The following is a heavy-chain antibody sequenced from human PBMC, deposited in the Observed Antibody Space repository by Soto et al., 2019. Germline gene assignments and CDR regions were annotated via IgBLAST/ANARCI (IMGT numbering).Heavy chain of an antibody. CDR1: GGSFSGYY. Sequence: QVQLQQWGAGLLKPSETLSLTCAVYGGSFSGYYWSWIRQSPGTGLEWIGEINHSGSTNYNPSLKSRIPISVDTAKNQFSLKLGSVTAADTAVYYCARSGDSSGYYNWFDPWGQGTLVTVSS. D-gene: IGHD3-22*01. CDR3: ARSGDSSGYYNWFDP. J-gene: IGHJ5*02. V-gene: IGHV4-34*01. CDR2: INHSGST.